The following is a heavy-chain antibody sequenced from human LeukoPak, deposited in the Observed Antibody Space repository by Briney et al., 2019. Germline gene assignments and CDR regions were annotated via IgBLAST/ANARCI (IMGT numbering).Heavy chain of an antibody. J-gene: IGHJ4*02. CDR2: IWYDGSNK. D-gene: IGHD3-3*01. CDR3: ARVRFLEWHYFDY. CDR1: GFTFSSYG. V-gene: IGHV3-33*01. Sequence: PGGCLRLSCAASGFTFSSYGMHWVRQAPGKGLEWVAVIWYDGSNKYYADSVKGRFTISRDNSKNTLYLQMNSLRAEDTAVYYCARVRFLEWHYFDYWGQGTLVTVSS.